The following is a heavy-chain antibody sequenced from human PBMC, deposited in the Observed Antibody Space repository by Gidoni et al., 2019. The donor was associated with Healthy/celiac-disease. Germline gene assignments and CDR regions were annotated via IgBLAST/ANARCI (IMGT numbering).Heavy chain of an antibody. V-gene: IGHV4-59*01. CDR2: IYYSGST. J-gene: IGHJ4*02. CDR1: GGSISSYY. CDR3: ARDYCSSTSCYLDY. D-gene: IGHD2-2*01. Sequence: QVQLQESGPGLVKPSETLSLTCTVSGGSISSYYWSWIRQPPGKGLEWIGYIYYSGSTNYNPSLKSRVTISVDTSKNQFSLKLSSVTAADTAVYYCARDYCSSTSCYLDYWGQGTLVTVSS.